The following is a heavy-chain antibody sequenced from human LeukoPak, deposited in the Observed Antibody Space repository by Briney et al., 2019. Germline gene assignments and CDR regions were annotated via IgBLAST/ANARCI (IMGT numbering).Heavy chain of an antibody. CDR2: ISSSSSTI. V-gene: IGHV3-48*01. D-gene: IGHD4-23*01. CDR1: GFTFSSYS. CDR3: TRRFGDGGNSPPFDY. Sequence: PGGSLRLSCAASGFTFSSYSMNWVRQAPGKGLEWVSYISSSSSTIYYADSVKGRFTISRDNAKNSLYLQMNSLRAEDTAVYYCTRRFGDGGNSPPFDYWGQGTLVTVSS. J-gene: IGHJ4*02.